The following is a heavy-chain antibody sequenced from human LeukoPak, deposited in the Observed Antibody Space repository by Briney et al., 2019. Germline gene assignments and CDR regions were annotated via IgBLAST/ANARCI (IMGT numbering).Heavy chain of an antibody. J-gene: IGHJ4*02. D-gene: IGHD3-10*01. CDR2: ISGSGSAI. Sequence: GGSLRLSCAASGFTFSSYDMYWVRQAPGKGLEWVSYISGSGSAIYHADSVKGRFTISRDYAKNSLYLQMNSLRAEDTAVYYCARDPYYYGSGSYSYYFDYWGQGTLVTVSS. CDR3: ARDPYYYGSGSYSYYFDY. V-gene: IGHV3-48*03. CDR1: GFTFSSYD.